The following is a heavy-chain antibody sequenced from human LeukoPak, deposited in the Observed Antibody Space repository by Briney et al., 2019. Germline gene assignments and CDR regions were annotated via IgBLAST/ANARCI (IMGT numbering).Heavy chain of an antibody. V-gene: IGHV3-7*03. CDR3: VRDRGYSTFDY. Sequence: GGSLRLPCEASGFVFGHSWMSGVRQAPGKGLEWVANINLDGSEINYLDSLTGRLTISRDNAKDSLYLQMNGLRAEDTAVYFCVRDRGYSTFDYWGQGTLVTVSS. J-gene: IGHJ4*02. D-gene: IGHD3-22*01. CDR1: GFVFGHSW. CDR2: INLDGSEI.